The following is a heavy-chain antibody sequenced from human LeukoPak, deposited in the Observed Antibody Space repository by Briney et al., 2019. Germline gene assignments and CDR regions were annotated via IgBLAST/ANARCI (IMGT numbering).Heavy chain of an antibody. D-gene: IGHD2-15*01. Sequence: PSETLSLTCTVSGGSISSCGYYWSCIRQHPGKGLEWIVYIYYSGSTYYNPSLKSRVTISVDTSKNQLSLKLRSVTAADTAVYYCASSGYWAAFDIWGQGTMVTVSS. V-gene: IGHV4-31*03. J-gene: IGHJ3*02. CDR1: GGSISSCGYY. CDR2: IYYSGST. CDR3: ASSGYWAAFDI.